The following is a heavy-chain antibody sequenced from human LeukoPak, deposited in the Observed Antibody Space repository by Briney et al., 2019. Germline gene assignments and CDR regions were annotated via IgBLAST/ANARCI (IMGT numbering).Heavy chain of an antibody. CDR1: GFTFRTYA. J-gene: IGHJ4*02. CDR3: AKDRVPDGMWEIDS. CDR2: ITGNGGMI. D-gene: IGHD1-26*01. V-gene: IGHV3-23*01. Sequence: GGSLRLSCAGSGFTFRTYAMDWVRQVPGKGLEWVAGITGNGGMIRYADSVKGRFTISRDNSKNTLYLQMNSLRVEDTAAYYCAKDRVPDGMWEIDSWGQGAPVTVSS.